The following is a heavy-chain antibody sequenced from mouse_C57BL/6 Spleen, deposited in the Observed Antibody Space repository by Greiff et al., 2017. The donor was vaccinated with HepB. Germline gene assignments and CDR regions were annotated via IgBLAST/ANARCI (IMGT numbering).Heavy chain of an antibody. Sequence: VMLVESGAELVKPGASVKISCKASGYAFSSYWMNWVKQRPGKGLEWIGQIYPGDGDTNYNGKFKGKATLTADKSSSTAYMQLSSLTSEDSAVYFCARWGYYGSSLFDYWGQGTTLTVSS. CDR2: IYPGDGDT. J-gene: IGHJ2*01. CDR3: ARWGYYGSSLFDY. V-gene: IGHV1-80*01. D-gene: IGHD1-1*01. CDR1: GYAFSSYW.